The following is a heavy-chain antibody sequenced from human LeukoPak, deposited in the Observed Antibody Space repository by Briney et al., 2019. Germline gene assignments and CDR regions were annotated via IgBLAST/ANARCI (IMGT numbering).Heavy chain of an antibody. CDR2: ISSNGGST. V-gene: IGHV3-64*01. D-gene: IGHD3-22*01. J-gene: IGHJ3*02. CDR1: GFTFSSYA. CDR3: ARFDRDAFDI. Sequence: GGSLRLSCAASGFTFSSYAMHWVRRAPGKGLEYVSAISSNGGSTYYANSVKGRFTISRDNSKNTLYLQMGSLRAEDMAVYYCARFDRDAFDIWGQGTMVTVSS.